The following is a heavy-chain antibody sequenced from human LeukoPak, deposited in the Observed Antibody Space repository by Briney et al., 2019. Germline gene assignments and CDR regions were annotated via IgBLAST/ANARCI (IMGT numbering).Heavy chain of an antibody. V-gene: IGHV3-23*01. D-gene: IGHD2/OR15-2a*01. J-gene: IGHJ4*02. CDR1: GFTFSIYA. CDR3: ARDLDFHNFDY. Sequence: QAGGSLRLSCAASGFTFSIYAMSWVRQAPGKGLEWVSAISGSGGSTYYADSVKGRFTISRDNAKNSVYLQMNSLRVEDTAVYYCARDLDFHNFDYWGQGALVTVSS. CDR2: ISGSGGST.